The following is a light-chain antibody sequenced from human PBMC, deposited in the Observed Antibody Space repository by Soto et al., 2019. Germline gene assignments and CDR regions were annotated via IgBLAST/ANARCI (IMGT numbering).Light chain of an antibody. J-gene: IGLJ3*02. CDR3: QVWDSGSDHPAWV. V-gene: IGLV3-21*02. CDR1: NSGSKS. Sequence: SYELTQPPSVSVAPGQTARITCGGNNSGSKSVHWYQQKPGQAPVLVVYDDSDRPSGIPERFSGSNSGNTATLTTTRVEAGDEADYYCQVWDSGSDHPAWVFGGGTQLTVL. CDR2: DDS.